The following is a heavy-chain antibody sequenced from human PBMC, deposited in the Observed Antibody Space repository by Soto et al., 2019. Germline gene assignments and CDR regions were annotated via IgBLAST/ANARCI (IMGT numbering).Heavy chain of an antibody. J-gene: IGHJ6*02. Sequence: SETLSLTCTVSGGSISGYYWSWIRQPPGKGLEYIGYIYYRGSTNYNPSLRSRVTMSVDTSRNLFSLKVNSVTAADTAVYYCARQQLLPYYYSLDVWGQGTTVTVSS. CDR1: GGSISGYY. CDR3: ARQQLLPYYYSLDV. D-gene: IGHD6-13*01. V-gene: IGHV4-59*01. CDR2: IYYRGST.